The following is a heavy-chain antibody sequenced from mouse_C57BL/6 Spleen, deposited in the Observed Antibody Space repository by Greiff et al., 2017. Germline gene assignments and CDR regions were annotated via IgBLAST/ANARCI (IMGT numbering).Heavy chain of an antibody. CDR2: LDPSDSYT. CDR1: GYTFTSYW. V-gene: IGHV1-69*01. CDR3: ARCYGNYRYAMDY. Sequence: QVQLQQPGAELVMPGASVKLSCKASGYTFTSYWLHWVKQRPGQGLEWIGELDPSDSYTNYNQKFKGKSTLTVDKSSSTAYMQLSSLTSEDSAVYYCARCYGNYRYAMDYWGQGTSVTVSS. J-gene: IGHJ4*01. D-gene: IGHD2-1*01.